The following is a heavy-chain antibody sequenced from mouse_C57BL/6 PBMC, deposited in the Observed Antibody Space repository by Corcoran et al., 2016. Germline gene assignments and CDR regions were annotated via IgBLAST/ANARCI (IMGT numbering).Heavy chain of an antibody. CDR1: GYTFTDYY. J-gene: IGHJ4*01. CDR2: INPYNGGT. CDR3: ARYPYYYAMDY. Sequence: EVQLQQSGPVLVKPGASVKMSCKASGYTFTDYYMNWVKQSHGKSLEWIGVINPYNGGTSYNQKFKGKATLTVDKSSSTAYMELNSLTSEDSAVYYWARYPYYYAMDYWGQGTSVTVSS. V-gene: IGHV1-19*01.